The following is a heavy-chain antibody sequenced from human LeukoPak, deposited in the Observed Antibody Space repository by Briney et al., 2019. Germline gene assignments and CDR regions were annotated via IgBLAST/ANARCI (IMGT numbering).Heavy chain of an antibody. V-gene: IGHV1-18*04. CDR3: ARDFAVAGPDFDY. J-gene: IGHJ4*02. Sequence: ASVKVSCKASGYTFTGYYMHWVRQAPGQGLEWMGWISAYNGNTNYAQKLQGRVTMATDTSTSTAYMELRSLRSDDTAVYYCARDFAVAGPDFDYWGQGTLVTVSS. CDR2: ISAYNGNT. D-gene: IGHD6-19*01. CDR1: GYTFTGYY.